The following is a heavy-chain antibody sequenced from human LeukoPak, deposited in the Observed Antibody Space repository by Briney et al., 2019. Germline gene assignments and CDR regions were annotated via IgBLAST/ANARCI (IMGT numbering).Heavy chain of an antibody. CDR1: GFTFSSYA. J-gene: IGHJ4*02. D-gene: IGHD5-24*01. CDR3: ASADGWAFDY. CDR2: ISYDGSNK. V-gene: IGHV3-30-3*01. Sequence: PGRSLRLSCAASGFTFSSYAMHWVRQAPGKGLEWVAVISYDGSNKYYADSVKGRFTISRDNSKNTLYLQMNSLRAEDTAVYYCASADGWAFDYWGQGTLVTVSS.